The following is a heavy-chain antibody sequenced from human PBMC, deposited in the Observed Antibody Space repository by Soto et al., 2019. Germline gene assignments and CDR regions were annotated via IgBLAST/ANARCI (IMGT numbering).Heavy chain of an antibody. J-gene: IGHJ4*02. Sequence: EVQLVESGGGLVQPGGSLRLSCAASGSTLSSYAINWVRQAPGKGLEWVSSISSSGSYISYADSVKGRFTISRDNAKNSPYLQMNSLRAEDTAVYYCAKDADTPMVRDLWGQGTLVTVSS. D-gene: IGHD5-18*01. CDR2: ISSSGSYI. CDR1: GSTLSSYA. CDR3: AKDADTPMVRDL. V-gene: IGHV3-21*01.